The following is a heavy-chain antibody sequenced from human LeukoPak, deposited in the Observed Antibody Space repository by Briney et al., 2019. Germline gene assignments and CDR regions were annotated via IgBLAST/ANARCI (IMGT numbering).Heavy chain of an antibody. CDR2: IYTSGST. CDR3: ARLNWNFSYYYYGMDV. CDR1: GGSISSYY. J-gene: IGHJ6*02. D-gene: IGHD1-7*01. Sequence: SETLSLTCTVSGGSISSYYWSWIRQPAGKGLEWIGRIYTSGSTNYNPSLKSRVTISVDTSKNQFSLKLSSVTAADTAVYYCARLNWNFSYYYYGMDVWGQGATVTVSS. V-gene: IGHV4-4*07.